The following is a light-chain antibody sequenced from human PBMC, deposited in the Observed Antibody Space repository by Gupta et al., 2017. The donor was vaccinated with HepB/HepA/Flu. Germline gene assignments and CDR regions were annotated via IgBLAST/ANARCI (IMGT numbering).Light chain of an antibody. V-gene: IGLV2-14*01. Sequence: QSALTLPASVSGSPGQSITISCTGTSSDVGGYNYVSLYQQHPGKAPKLMIYDVSNRPSGVSNRFSGSKSGNTASLTISGLQAEDEADYYCSSYTSSSTLVVFGGGTKLTVL. CDR3: SSYTSSSTLVV. CDR1: SSDVGGYNY. J-gene: IGLJ2*01. CDR2: DVS.